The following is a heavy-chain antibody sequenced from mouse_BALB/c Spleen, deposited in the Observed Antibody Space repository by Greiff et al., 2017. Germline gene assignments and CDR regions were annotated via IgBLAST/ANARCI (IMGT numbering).Heavy chain of an antibody. V-gene: IGHV5-17*02. D-gene: IGHD1-1*02. J-gene: IGHJ4*01. Sequence: EVNVVESGGGLVQPGGSRKLSCAASGFTFSSFGMHWVRQAPEKGLEWVAYISSGSSTIYYADTVKGRCTITRDNPKNTLFLQMTSLRSEDTAMYYCARSDYGGSYAMDYWGQGTSVTVSS. CDR3: ARSDYGGSYAMDY. CDR2: ISSGSSTI. CDR1: GFTFSSFG.